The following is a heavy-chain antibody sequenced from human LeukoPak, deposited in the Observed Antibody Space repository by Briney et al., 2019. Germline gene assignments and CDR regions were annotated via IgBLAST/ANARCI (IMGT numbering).Heavy chain of an antibody. CDR2: IYYSGST. J-gene: IGHJ4*02. CDR1: GGSISSSSYY. Sequence: SETLSLTCTVSGGSISSSSYYWGWIRQPPGKGLEWIGSIYYSGSTYYNPSLKSRVTISVDTSKNQFSLKLSSVTAADTAVYYCARGHSGSYYDYWGQGTLVTVSS. D-gene: IGHD1-26*01. V-gene: IGHV4-39*07. CDR3: ARGHSGSYYDY.